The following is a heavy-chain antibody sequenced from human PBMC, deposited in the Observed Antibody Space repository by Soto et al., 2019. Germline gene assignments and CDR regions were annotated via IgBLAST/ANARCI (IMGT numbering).Heavy chain of an antibody. CDR2: ISGSGGST. V-gene: IGHV3-23*01. Sequence: GGSLRLSCAASGFTFSSYAMSWVRQAPGKGLEWVSAISGSGGSTYYADSVKGRFTISRDNSKNTLYLQMNSLRAEDTAVYYCAKLVGDYYDSSGYYPKLTYFDYWGQGTLVTVSS. CDR1: GFTFSSYA. D-gene: IGHD3-22*01. CDR3: AKLVGDYYDSSGYYPKLTYFDY. J-gene: IGHJ4*02.